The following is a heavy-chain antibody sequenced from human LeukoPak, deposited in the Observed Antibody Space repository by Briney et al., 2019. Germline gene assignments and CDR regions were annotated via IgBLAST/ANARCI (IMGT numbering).Heavy chain of an antibody. CDR3: AKDTTTVTASY. J-gene: IGHJ4*02. D-gene: IGHD4-17*01. CDR1: GFTVSSNY. Sequence: GGSLRLSCAASGFTVSSNYMSWVRQAPGKGLEWVSVIYSGGSTYYADSVKGRFTISRDNSKNTLYLQMNSLRAEDTAVYYCAKDTTTVTASYWGQGTLVTVSS. CDR2: IYSGGST. V-gene: IGHV3-53*05.